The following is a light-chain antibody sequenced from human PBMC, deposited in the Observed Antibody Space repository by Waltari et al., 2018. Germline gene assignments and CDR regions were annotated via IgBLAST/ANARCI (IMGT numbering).Light chain of an antibody. J-gene: IGLJ2*01. V-gene: IGLV3-21*02. CDR3: QVWDTTSDRVV. CDR2: DDR. CDR1: NVGSKS. Sequence: SYVLTQPPSASVATGETARITCGGDNVGSKSVHWYQQKPGQARLLVVYDDRARPSGIPDRFSASNSGNTATLTITRVENGDEADYYCQVWDTTSDRVVFGGGTKLTVL.